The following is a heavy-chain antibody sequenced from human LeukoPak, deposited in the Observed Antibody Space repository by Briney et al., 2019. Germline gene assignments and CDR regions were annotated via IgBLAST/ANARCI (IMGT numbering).Heavy chain of an antibody. Sequence: GGSLRLSCAASGFTFSSYAMHWVRQAPGKGLEWVAVISCDGSNKYYADSVKGRFTISRDNSKNTLYLQMNSLRAEDTAVYYCATRVTAMNYWGQGTLVTVSS. CDR2: ISCDGSNK. J-gene: IGHJ4*02. V-gene: IGHV3-30-3*01. CDR1: GFTFSSYA. CDR3: ATRVTAMNY. D-gene: IGHD2-21*02.